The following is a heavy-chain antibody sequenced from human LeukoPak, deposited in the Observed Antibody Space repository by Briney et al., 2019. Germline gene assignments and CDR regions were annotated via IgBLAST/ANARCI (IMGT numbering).Heavy chain of an antibody. CDR2: IGRSALST. V-gene: IGHV3-23*05. J-gene: IGHJ4*02. D-gene: IGHD5-12*01. CDR3: AMGYTDYDPPDY. CDR1: GFTFSTYV. Sequence: PGGSLRLSCAASGFTFSTYVMTWVRQAPGKGLEWVSAIGRSALSTYYTDSVKGRFTISRDNSINALYLQMNSLRADDTAVYYCAMGYTDYDPPDYWGRGTLVTVSS.